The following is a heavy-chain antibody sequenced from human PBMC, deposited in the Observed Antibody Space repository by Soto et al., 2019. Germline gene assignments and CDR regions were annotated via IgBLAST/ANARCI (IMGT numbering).Heavy chain of an antibody. CDR1: GYTFTSYY. CDR2: INPSGGST. D-gene: IGHD5-18*01. CDR3: ARGGFGGYSYGLNWFDP. V-gene: IGHV1-46*01. J-gene: IGHJ5*02. Sequence: ASVKVSCKASGYTFTSYYMHWVRQAPGQGLEWMGIINPSGGSTSYAQKFQGRVTMTRDTSTSTVYMELSSLRSEDTAVYYCARGGFGGYSYGLNWFDPWGQGTLVTAPQ.